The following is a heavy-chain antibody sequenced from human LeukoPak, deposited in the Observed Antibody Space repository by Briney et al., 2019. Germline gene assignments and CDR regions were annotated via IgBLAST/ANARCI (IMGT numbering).Heavy chain of an antibody. V-gene: IGHV1-46*01. J-gene: IGHJ4*02. CDR1: GYTFTSYY. Sequence: ASVTVSCTSSGYTFTSYYIHWVRQAPGPGLGWMGIINPSGGSTNYSQKFQDRVTMTRDTSTSTVYMELNSLRSEDTAVYYCARDGRMTVGNPRDFGYWGQGTLVTVSS. D-gene: IGHD4/OR15-4a*01. CDR3: ARDGRMTVGNPRDFGY. CDR2: INPSGGST.